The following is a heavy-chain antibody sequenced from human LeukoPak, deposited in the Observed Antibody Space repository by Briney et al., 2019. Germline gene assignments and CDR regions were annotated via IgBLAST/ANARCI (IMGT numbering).Heavy chain of an antibody. D-gene: IGHD6-19*01. J-gene: IGHJ3*02. CDR3: ARCSRIAVADYSDAFDI. V-gene: IGHV3-20*01. Sequence: PGGSLRLSCAASGFTFDDYGMSWVRQAPGKGLEWVSGINWNGGSTGYADSVKGRFTISRDNAKNSLYLQMNSLRAEDTALYHCARCSRIAVADYSDAFDIWGQGTMVTVSS. CDR1: GFTFDDYG. CDR2: INWNGGST.